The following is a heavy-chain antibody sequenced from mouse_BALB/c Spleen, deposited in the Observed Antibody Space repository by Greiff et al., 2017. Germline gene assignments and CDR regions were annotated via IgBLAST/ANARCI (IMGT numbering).Heavy chain of an antibody. D-gene: IGHD2-14*01. CDR1: GYTFTSYW. CDR3: ARDYRYDFDY. V-gene: IGHV1-7*01. Sequence: LQESGAELAKPGASVKMSCKASGYTFTSYWMHWVKQRPGQGLEWIGYINPSTGYTEYNQKFKDKATLTADKSSSTAYMQLSSLTSEDSAVYYCARDYRYDFDYWGQGTTLTVSS. CDR2: INPSTGYT. J-gene: IGHJ2*01.